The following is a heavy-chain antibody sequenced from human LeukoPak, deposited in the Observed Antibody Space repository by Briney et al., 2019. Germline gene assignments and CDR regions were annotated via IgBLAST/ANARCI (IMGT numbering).Heavy chain of an antibody. V-gene: IGHV1-69*04. CDR1: GGTFSSYA. CDR3: ASREYDNSNYYLYYFDY. Sequence: SVNVSCKASGGTFSSYAISWVRQAPGQGLEWMGRIIPILGITNYAQKFQGGVTITADKSTSTAYMELSSLRSEDTAVYYCASREYDNSNYYLYYFDYWGQRTPFAVSS. D-gene: IGHD3-22*01. J-gene: IGHJ4*02. CDR2: IIPILGIT.